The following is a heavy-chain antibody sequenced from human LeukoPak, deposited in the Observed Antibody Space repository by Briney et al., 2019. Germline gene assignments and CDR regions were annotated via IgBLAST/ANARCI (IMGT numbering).Heavy chain of an antibody. CDR2: ISYDGSNK. Sequence: GGSLRLSCAASGFTFSSYAMHWVRQAPGKGLEWVAVISYDGSNKYYADSVKGRFTISRDNSKNTLYLQMNSLRAEDTAVYYCARDYGRLGGYYYGMDVWGQGTTVTVSS. D-gene: IGHD3-10*02. V-gene: IGHV3-30-3*01. CDR1: GFTFSSYA. J-gene: IGHJ6*02. CDR3: ARDYGRLGGYYYGMDV.